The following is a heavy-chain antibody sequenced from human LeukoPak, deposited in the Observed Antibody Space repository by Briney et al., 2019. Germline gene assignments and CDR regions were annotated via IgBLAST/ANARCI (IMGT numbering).Heavy chain of an antibody. J-gene: IGHJ6*03. CDR3: ARTYYHDSSGYGYYYYYMDV. CDR2: IIPIFGTA. Sequence: SVKVSCKASGGTFSSYAISWVRQAPGQGLEWMGGIIPIFGTANYAQKFQGRVTITADESTSTAYMELSSLRSEDTAVYYCARTYYHDSSGYGYYYYYMDVWGKGTTVTISS. V-gene: IGHV1-69*13. D-gene: IGHD3-22*01. CDR1: GGTFSSYA.